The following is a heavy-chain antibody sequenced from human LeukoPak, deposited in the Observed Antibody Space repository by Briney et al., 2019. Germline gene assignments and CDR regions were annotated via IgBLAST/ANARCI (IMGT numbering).Heavy chain of an antibody. D-gene: IGHD3-10*01. Sequence: GGSLRLSCAASGFTFSSYEMNWVRQAPGKGLEWVSYISSSGSTIYYADPVKGRSTISRDNAKNSLYLQMNSLRAEDTAVYYCATLWFGEFNSDFDYWGQGTLVTVSS. CDR3: ATLWFGEFNSDFDY. CDR2: ISSSGSTI. V-gene: IGHV3-48*03. J-gene: IGHJ4*02. CDR1: GFTFSSYE.